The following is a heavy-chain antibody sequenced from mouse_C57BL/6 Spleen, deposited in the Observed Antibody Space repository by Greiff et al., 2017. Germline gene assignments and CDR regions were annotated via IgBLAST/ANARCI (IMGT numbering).Heavy chain of an antibody. V-gene: IGHV5-9-1*02. D-gene: IGHD2-5*01. CDR3: TTYYSNYDAMDY. Sequence: DVMLVESGEGLVKPGGSLKLSCAASGFTFSSYAMSWVRQTPEKRLEWVAYISSGGDYIYYADTVKGRFTISRDNARNTLYIQMSSLKSEDTAMYYCTTYYSNYDAMDYWGQGTSVTVSA. CDR1: GFTFSSYA. CDR2: ISSGGDYI. J-gene: IGHJ4*01.